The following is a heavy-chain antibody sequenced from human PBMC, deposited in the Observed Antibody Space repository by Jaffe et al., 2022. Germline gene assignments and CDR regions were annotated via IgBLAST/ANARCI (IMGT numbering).Heavy chain of an antibody. D-gene: IGHD3-22*01. V-gene: IGHV3-48*03. CDR3: ARVFRYYYDSSGYRGPFDY. Sequence: EVQLVESGGGLVQPGGSLRLSCAASGFTFSSYEMNWVRQAPGKGLEWVSYISSSGSTIYYADSVKGRFTISRDNAKNSLYLQMNSLRAEDTAVYYCARVFRYYYDSSGYRGPFDYWGQGTLVTVSS. CDR2: ISSSGSTI. CDR1: GFTFSSYE. J-gene: IGHJ4*02.